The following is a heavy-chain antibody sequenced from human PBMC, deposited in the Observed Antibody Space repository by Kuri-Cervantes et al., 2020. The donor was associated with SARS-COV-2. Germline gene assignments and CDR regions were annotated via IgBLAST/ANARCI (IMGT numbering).Heavy chain of an antibody. J-gene: IGHJ4*02. V-gene: IGHV3-21*01. CDR1: GFTFSSYS. Sequence: AESLTLSCAASGFTFSSYSMNWVRQAPGKGLEWVSSISSSSSYIYYADSVKGRFTISRDNAKNSLYLQMNSLRAEDTAVYYCARDSSGYYRLDYWGQGTLVTVSS. CDR3: ARDSSGYYRLDY. D-gene: IGHD3-22*01. CDR2: ISSSSSYI.